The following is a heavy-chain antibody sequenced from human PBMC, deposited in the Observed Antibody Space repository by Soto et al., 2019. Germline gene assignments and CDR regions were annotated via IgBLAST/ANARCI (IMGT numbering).Heavy chain of an antibody. CDR1: GYSFTSYW. CDR2: IYPGDSDT. J-gene: IGHJ4*02. CDR3: ARLLDEETATITAHFDY. D-gene: IGHD6-25*01. Sequence: WESVKISCKGSGYSFTSYWIGWVRQMPGKGLEWMGSIYPGDSDTRYSPSFQGQVTISADKAISTASLQRSSLKASDTAMYYCARLLDEETATITAHFDYWGQGTLVTVSS. V-gene: IGHV5-51*01.